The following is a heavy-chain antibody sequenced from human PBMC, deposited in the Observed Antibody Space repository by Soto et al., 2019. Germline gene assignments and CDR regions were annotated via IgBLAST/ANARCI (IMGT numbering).Heavy chain of an antibody. Sequence: SETLSLTCAVYGGSFSGYYWSWIRQPPGKGLEWIGEINHSGSTNYNPSLKTRVAISVDTSKNQFSLKLSSVTAADTAVYYCARNSSSFGYYDDSGYYSFDYWGHGGLVTVSS. D-gene: IGHD3-22*01. J-gene: IGHJ4*01. V-gene: IGHV4-34*01. CDR1: GGSFSGYY. CDR2: INHSGST. CDR3: ARNSSSFGYYDDSGYYSFDY.